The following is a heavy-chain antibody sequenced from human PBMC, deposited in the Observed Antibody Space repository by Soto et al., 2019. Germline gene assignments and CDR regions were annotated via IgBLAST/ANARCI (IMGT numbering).Heavy chain of an antibody. CDR3: ARFRGYCNGGNCAIDY. V-gene: IGHV4-38-2*01. Sequence: SETLSLTCAVSGYSISSGYYWGYIRQPPGKWLEWIGNIFHTATTCYNPSVESRVIILVDTSKNQFPLNLNSVTAADTAVYYCARFRGYCNGGNCAIDYWGQGIMVT. CDR2: IFHTATT. J-gene: IGHJ4*02. D-gene: IGHD2-15*01. CDR1: GYSISSGYY.